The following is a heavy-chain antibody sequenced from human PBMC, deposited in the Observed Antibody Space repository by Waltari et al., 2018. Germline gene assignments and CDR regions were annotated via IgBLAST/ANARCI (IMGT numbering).Heavy chain of an antibody. CDR3: AREIDRGPGRWFDP. J-gene: IGHJ5*02. D-gene: IGHD1-26*01. V-gene: IGHV4-4*07. CDR1: GGSISGYY. CDR2: GYISGRT. Sequence: QVKLQESGPGLVKPSETLSLTCTVSGGSISGYYWNWIRQPAGTGLEWIGRGYISGRTNYNPALKSGVTMSVDTSKNQFSLKLSAVTAADTAVYFCAREIDRGPGRWFDPWGQGTLVTVSS.